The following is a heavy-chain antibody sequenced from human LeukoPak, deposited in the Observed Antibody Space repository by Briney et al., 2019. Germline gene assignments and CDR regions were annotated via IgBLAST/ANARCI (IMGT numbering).Heavy chain of an antibody. Sequence: GGSLRLSCAASGFTFRTYWMSWVRQAPGKGLEWVAVISGDGSNKYYADSVKGRFTISRDNSKNTLYLQMNGLRAEDTAIYYCAREYDIAVYYFDYWGQGDLVTVSS. CDR1: GFTFRTYW. D-gene: IGHD2-15*01. CDR3: AREYDIAVYYFDY. CDR2: ISGDGSNK. V-gene: IGHV3-30-3*01. J-gene: IGHJ4*02.